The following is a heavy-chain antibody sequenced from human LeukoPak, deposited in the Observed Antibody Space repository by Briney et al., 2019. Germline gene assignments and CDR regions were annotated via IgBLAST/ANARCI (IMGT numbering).Heavy chain of an antibody. CDR2: INPNSGGT. Sequence: ASVKVSCKASGYTFTGYYMHWVRQAPGQGLEWMGWINPNSGGTNYAQKFQGRVTMTRDTSISTAYMELSRLRSDDTAVYYCARAEGYSYGLDYWGQGTLVTVSS. J-gene: IGHJ4*02. CDR1: GYTFTGYY. D-gene: IGHD5-18*01. CDR3: ARAEGYSYGLDY. V-gene: IGHV1-2*02.